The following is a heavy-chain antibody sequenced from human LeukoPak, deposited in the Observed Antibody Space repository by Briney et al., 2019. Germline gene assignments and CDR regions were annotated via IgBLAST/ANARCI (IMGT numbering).Heavy chain of an antibody. Sequence: GASVTVSCTASGYTFTSYYMHWVRQAPGQGLEWMGIINPSGGSTSYAQKFQGRVTMTRDTSTSTVYMELSSLRSEDTAVYYCARDPGPTTVTTDAWGQGILVTVSS. CDR3: ARDPGPTTVTTDA. J-gene: IGHJ5*02. CDR2: INPSGGST. D-gene: IGHD4-17*01. V-gene: IGHV1-46*01. CDR1: GYTFTSYY.